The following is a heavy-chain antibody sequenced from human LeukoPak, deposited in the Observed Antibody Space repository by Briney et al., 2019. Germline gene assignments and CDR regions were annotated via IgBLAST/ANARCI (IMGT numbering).Heavy chain of an antibody. D-gene: IGHD4-23*01. CDR2: IYYSGST. CDR3: ARVDYGGNLGYFDY. CDR1: GGSISSYY. Sequence: SETLSLTCTVSGGSISSYYWSWIRQPPGKGLEWIGYIYYSGSTDYNPSLKSRVTISVDTSKNQFSLKLSSVTAADTAVYYCARVDYGGNLGYFDYWGQGTLVTVSS. V-gene: IGHV4-59*01. J-gene: IGHJ4*02.